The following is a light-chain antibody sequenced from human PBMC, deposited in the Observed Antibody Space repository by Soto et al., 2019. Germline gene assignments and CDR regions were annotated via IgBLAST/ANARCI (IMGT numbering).Light chain of an antibody. V-gene: IGKV3-11*01. Sequence: DIVLTQSPATLSLSPGESAALSCRASQSVGGSVAWYQQRPGQAPRLLIFDASKRATGVPARFGGSGSGTDSTLTISGLEPEDFAVYIWHQRSKWLRGTFGQGTKLEIK. CDR1: QSVGGS. CDR2: DAS. J-gene: IGKJ2*01. CDR3: HQRSKWLRGT.